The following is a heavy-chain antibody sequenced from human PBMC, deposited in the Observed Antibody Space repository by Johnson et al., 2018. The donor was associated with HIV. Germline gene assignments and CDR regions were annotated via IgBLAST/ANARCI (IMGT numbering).Heavy chain of an antibody. CDR2: IRYDGTNK. Sequence: QVQLVESGGGVVQPGKSLRLSCAASGFTFSNYGMHWVRQAPGKGLEWVAVIRYDGTNKYYADSVKGRFTISRDNSKNTLYLQMNSLRAEDTAVYYCAREHSEVRYGSNTRGAFDIWGQGTMVTVSS. V-gene: IGHV3-33*01. D-gene: IGHD3-10*01. CDR3: AREHSEVRYGSNTRGAFDI. J-gene: IGHJ3*02. CDR1: GFTFSNYG.